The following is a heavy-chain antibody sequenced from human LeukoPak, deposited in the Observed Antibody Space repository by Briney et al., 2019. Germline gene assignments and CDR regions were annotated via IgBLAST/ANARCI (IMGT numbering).Heavy chain of an antibody. CDR3: ARAGIIWANQYYFDY. J-gene: IGHJ4*02. V-gene: IGHV4-59*01. CDR1: GGSISSYY. D-gene: IGHD3-10*01. CDR2: IYYSGST. Sequence: SETLSLTCTVSGGSISSYYWSWIPLPPGERLEWIGYIYYSGSTNYNPSLKSRVTISVDTSKNQFSLKLTSVTAADTAVYYCARAGIIWANQYYFDYWGQGTLVTVSS.